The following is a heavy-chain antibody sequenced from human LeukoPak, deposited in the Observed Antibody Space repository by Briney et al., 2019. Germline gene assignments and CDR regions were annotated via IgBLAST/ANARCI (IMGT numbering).Heavy chain of an antibody. Sequence: ASVKVSCKASGYTFTSYYMHWVRQAPGQGLEWMGIINPSGGSTSYAQKFQGRVTMTRDTSTSTVYMELSSLRSEDTAVYYCARDRGSTVTISGGWFDYWAREPWSPSPQ. CDR3: ARDRGSTVTISGGWFDY. J-gene: IGHJ4*02. CDR1: GYTFTSYY. D-gene: IGHD4-17*01. V-gene: IGHV1-46*01. CDR2: INPSGGST.